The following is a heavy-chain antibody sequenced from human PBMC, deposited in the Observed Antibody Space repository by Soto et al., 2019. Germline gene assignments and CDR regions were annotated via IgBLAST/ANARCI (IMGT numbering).Heavy chain of an antibody. J-gene: IGHJ4*02. V-gene: IGHV3-21*01. CDR2: ISSTTNYI. CDR3: ARESEDLTSNFDY. CDR1: GFTFSRYS. Sequence: GGSLRLSCAASGFTFSRYSMNWVRQAPGKGLEWVSSISSTTNYIYYADSMKGRFTVSRDNAKNSVYLDMNSLSAKDTAVYYCARESEDLTSNFDYWGQGTLVTVSS.